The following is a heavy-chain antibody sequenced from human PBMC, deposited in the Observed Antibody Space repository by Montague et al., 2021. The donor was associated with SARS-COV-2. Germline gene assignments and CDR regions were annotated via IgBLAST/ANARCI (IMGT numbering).Heavy chain of an antibody. CDR3: ARGTRYYYDSTYYFDL. D-gene: IGHD3-22*01. CDR1: GTSINTHY. Sequence: SETLSLTCSVSGTSINTHYWAWIRQPPGKGLELIAYIHSSGSTNYKPSLQSRVNISMDMSKNQVSLSLTSVTAADTAVYFCARGTRYYYDSTYYFDLWGRGTLVTVSS. CDR2: IHSSGST. V-gene: IGHV4-59*11. J-gene: IGHJ2*01.